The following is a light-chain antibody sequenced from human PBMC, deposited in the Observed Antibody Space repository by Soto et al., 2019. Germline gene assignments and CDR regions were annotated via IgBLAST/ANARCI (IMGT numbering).Light chain of an antibody. J-gene: IGKJ1*01. CDR1: LPVRDNF. V-gene: IGKV3-20*01. CDR3: HQYHSLPT. CDR2: DVS. Sequence: NVLTQSPGTLSLSPGQTATHACRASLPVRDNFLAWYQQKPGQSPRVLIYDVSTRATGVPDRFSGSGSATDFTLTISRLEPGDSAIYFCHQYHSLPTFGQGTRVEIK.